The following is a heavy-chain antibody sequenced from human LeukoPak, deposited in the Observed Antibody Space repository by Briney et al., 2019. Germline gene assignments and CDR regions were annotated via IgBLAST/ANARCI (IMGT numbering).Heavy chain of an antibody. CDR2: INPNSGGT. J-gene: IGHJ5*02. V-gene: IGHV1-2*02. CDR3: ARDLVVVPAAIHWFDP. CDR1: GYTFTGYY. D-gene: IGHD2-2*01. Sequence: ASVKVSCTASGYTFTGYYMHWVRQAPGQGLEWMGWINPNSGGTNYAQKFQGRVTMTRDTSISTAYMELSRLRSDDTAVYYCARDLVVVPAAIHWFDPWGQGTLVTVSS.